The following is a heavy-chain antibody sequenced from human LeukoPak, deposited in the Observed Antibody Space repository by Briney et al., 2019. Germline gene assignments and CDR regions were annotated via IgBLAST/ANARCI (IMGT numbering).Heavy chain of an antibody. CDR1: GFTFSNYW. D-gene: IGHD3-3*01. CDR3: ATNSFWSGYY. Sequence: GRSLRLSCAAPGFTFSNYWMNWLPQAPGKGLVGVSRINSDGSSTNYADSVQGRFTISRENAKNTLYLQMNRLRGEDTAVYYCATNSFWSGYYWGQGTLVTVSS. V-gene: IGHV3-74*01. CDR2: INSDGSST. J-gene: IGHJ4*02.